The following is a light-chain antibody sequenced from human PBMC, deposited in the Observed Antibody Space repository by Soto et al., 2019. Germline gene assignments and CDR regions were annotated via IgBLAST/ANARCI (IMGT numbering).Light chain of an antibody. Sequence: EIVLTQSPGTLSLSPGERATLSCRASQSVSSSYLAWYQQKPGQAPRLLIYGASSRATGIPDGFSGRGSGTAVTLTISRLEPEDFAVYYCQQYGSSPLTFGQGTKVEIK. CDR3: QQYGSSPLT. CDR2: GAS. V-gene: IGKV3-20*01. CDR1: QSVSSSY. J-gene: IGKJ1*01.